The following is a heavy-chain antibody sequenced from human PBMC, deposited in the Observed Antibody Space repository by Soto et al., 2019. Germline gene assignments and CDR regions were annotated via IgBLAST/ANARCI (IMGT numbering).Heavy chain of an antibody. V-gene: IGHV4-59*01. J-gene: IGHJ4*02. CDR2: IYYSGST. D-gene: IGHD1-26*01. CDR1: GGSISSYY. CDR3: ARDVGIVGATFDY. Sequence: QVQLQESGPGLVKPSETLSLTCTVSGGSISSYYWSWIRQPPGKGLEWIGYIYYSGSTNYNPSLKSRDXXSXDXXKNQFSLKLSSVTAADTAVYYCARDVGIVGATFDYWGQGTLVTVSS.